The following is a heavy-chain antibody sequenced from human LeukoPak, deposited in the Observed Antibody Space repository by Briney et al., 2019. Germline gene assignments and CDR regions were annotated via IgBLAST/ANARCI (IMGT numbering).Heavy chain of an antibody. CDR1: GGSVRSDSNY. CDR3: ARLTYNSGRYHFDY. D-gene: IGHD5-18*01. V-gene: IGHV4-39*01. CDR2: IYYSGSS. Sequence: SETLSLTCTVSGGSVRSDSNYWSWIRQPPGKGLEWIGNIYYSGSSYYNPSLKSRVTISVATSKNQFSLKLTSVTAADTAVYYCARLTYNSGRYHFDYWGQGTLVTVSS. J-gene: IGHJ4*02.